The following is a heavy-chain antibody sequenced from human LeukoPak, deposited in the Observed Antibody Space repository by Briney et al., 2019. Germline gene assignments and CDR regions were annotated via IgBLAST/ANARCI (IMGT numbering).Heavy chain of an antibody. D-gene: IGHD2-15*01. CDR1: GFTFSSYA. CDR2: ISGSGGST. CDR3: ARGPNCSGGSCYGGDFDY. V-gene: IGHV3-23*01. J-gene: IGHJ4*02. Sequence: PGGSLRLSCAASGFTFSSYAMSWVRQAPGKGLEWVSAISGSGGSTYYADSVKGRFTVSRDNSKNTLYLQMNSLRAEDTAVYYCARGPNCSGGSCYGGDFDYWGQGTLVTVSS.